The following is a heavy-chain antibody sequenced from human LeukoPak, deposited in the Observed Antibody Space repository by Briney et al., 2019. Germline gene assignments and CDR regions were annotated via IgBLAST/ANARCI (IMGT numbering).Heavy chain of an antibody. CDR3: TTDPLDALDT. V-gene: IGHV3-15*01. CDR1: GFTFSNAW. Sequence: GGSLRLSCAASGFTFSNAWMTWVRQAPGKGLEWVGRIKSKTYGVTTDYAAPVQGRFTISRDDSKNTLSLQMNSLKTEDTAVYYCTTDPLDALDTWGQGTMVTVSS. CDR2: IKSKTYGVTT. J-gene: IGHJ3*02.